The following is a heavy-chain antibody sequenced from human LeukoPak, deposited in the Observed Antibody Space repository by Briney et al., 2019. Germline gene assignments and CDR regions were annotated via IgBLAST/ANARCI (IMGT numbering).Heavy chain of an antibody. D-gene: IGHD2-2*01. CDR1: GYTFTSYD. CDR3: ARVVPAATQDHYYYYMDV. CDR2: ISAYNGNT. V-gene: IGHV1-18*01. J-gene: IGHJ6*03. Sequence: ASVKVSCKASGYTFTSYDISWVRQAPGQGLEWMGWISAYNGNTNYAQKLQGRVTMTTDTSTSTAYMELRSLRSDDTAVYYCARVVPAATQDHYYYYMDVWGKGTTVTVSS.